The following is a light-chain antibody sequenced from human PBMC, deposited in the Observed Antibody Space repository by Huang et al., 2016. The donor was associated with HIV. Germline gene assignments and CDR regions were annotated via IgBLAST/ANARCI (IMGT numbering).Light chain of an antibody. J-gene: IGKJ4*01. V-gene: IGKV1-9*01. Sequence: IQLTQSPSSLSVFVGDRVTITCRASQDSTNYLAWYQHKPGEAPKLLIYATSTLQSGVPSRFSGSGSGSDFTLTIASLQPEDSATYYCQQVNSHPFTFGGGSKVEIK. CDR1: QDSTNY. CDR2: ATS. CDR3: QQVNSHPFT.